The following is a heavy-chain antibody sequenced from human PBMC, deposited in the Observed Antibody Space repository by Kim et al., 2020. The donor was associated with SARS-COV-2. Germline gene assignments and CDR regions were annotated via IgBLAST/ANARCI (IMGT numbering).Heavy chain of an antibody. D-gene: IGHD6-13*01. V-gene: IGHV3-30*02. J-gene: IGHJ4*02. CDR3: AKDRSIAAAGPFDY. Sequence: ADSVKGRFTISRDNSKNTLYLQMNSLRAEDTAVYYCAKDRSIAAAGPFDYWGQGTLVTVSS.